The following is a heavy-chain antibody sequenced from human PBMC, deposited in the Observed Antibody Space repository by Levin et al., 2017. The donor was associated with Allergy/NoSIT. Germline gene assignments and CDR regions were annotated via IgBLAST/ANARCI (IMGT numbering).Heavy chain of an antibody. CDR3: ARDLGYGSGTNQGQIYFQH. CDR2: INPNSGGT. CDR1: GYTFTGYY. Sequence: GESLKISCKASGYTFTGYYMHWVRQAPGQGLEWMGWINPNSGGTNYAQKFQGRVTMTRDTSISTAYMELSRLRSDDTAVYYCARDLGYGSGTNQGQIYFQHWGQGTLVTVSS. J-gene: IGHJ1*01. V-gene: IGHV1-2*02. D-gene: IGHD3-10*01.